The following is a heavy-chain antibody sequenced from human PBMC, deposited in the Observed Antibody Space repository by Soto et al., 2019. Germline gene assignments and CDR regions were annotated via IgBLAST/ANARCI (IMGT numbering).Heavy chain of an antibody. CDR2: IYHSGSP. CDR1: GGSISRGGYS. D-gene: IGHD5-12*01. J-gene: IGHJ6*02. Sequence: QLQLQESGSGLVKPSQTLSLTCAVSGGSISRGGYSWSWIRQPPGKGLEWIGYIYHSGSPYYNPSLKSRVTISVDRSKNQFSLKLSSVTAADTAVYYCARRRGFPYYYGMDVWGQGTTVTVSS. V-gene: IGHV4-30-2*01. CDR3: ARRRGFPYYYGMDV.